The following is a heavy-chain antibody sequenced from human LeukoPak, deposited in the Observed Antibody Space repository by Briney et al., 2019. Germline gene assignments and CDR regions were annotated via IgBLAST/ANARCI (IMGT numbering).Heavy chain of an antibody. CDR2: ISGSGDST. CDR1: GFTFNSYA. CDR3: AREGYYYYGMDV. Sequence: GGSLRLSCAASGFTFNSYAMSWVRQAPGKGLEWVSAISGSGDSTYYADSVKGRFTISRDNSKNTLYLQMNSLRAEDTAVYYCAREGYYYYGMDVWGQGTTVTVSS. V-gene: IGHV3-23*01. J-gene: IGHJ6*02.